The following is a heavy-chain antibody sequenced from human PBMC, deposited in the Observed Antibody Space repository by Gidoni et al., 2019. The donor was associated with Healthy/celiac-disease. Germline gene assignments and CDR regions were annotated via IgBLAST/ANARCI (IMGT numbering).Heavy chain of an antibody. Sequence: QVQLVPSGAEVKKPGASVKVSCKAYGYTFTDYYMNGVRQAPGQGLEWMGWINHNSGGTNYAQKFQGWVTMTRDTSISTAYMELSRLRSDDTAVYYCARAGPIVVVPAAIDYYGMDVWGQGTTVTVSS. J-gene: IGHJ6*02. CDR3: ARAGPIVVVPAAIDYYGMDV. D-gene: IGHD2-2*02. CDR1: GYTFTDYY. V-gene: IGHV1-2*04. CDR2: INHNSGGT.